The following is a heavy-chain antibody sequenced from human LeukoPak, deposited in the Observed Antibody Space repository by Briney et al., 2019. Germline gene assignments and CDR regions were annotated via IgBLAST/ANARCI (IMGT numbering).Heavy chain of an antibody. D-gene: IGHD1-20*01. V-gene: IGHV1-69*01. CDR2: IIPIFGTA. CDR3: ARGRDNWNREAFDI. Sequence: GSSVKVSCKASGGTFSSYAISWVRQAPGQGLEWMGGIIPIFGTANYAQKFQGRVTITADESTSTAYMELSSLRSEDTAVYYCARGRDNWNREAFDIWGQGTMVTVSS. J-gene: IGHJ3*02. CDR1: GGTFSSYA.